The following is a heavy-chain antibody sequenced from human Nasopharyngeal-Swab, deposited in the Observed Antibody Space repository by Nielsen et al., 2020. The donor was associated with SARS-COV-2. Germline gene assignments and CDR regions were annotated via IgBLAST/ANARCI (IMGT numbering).Heavy chain of an antibody. CDR3: ARDREMAPILPGNMPFDI. D-gene: IGHD5-24*01. CDR1: GFTFSSYS. CDR2: ISSSSSYI. V-gene: IGHV3-21*01. Sequence: GESLKISCAASGFTFSSYSMNWVRQAPGKGLEWVSSISSSSSYIYYADSVKGRFTISRDNAKNSLYLQMNSLRAEDTAVYYCARDREMAPILPGNMPFDIWGQGTMVTVSS. J-gene: IGHJ3*02.